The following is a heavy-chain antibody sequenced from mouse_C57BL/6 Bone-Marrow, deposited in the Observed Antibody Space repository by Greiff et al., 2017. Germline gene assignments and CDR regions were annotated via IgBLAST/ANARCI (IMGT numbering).Heavy chain of an antibody. CDR1: GFTFTDYY. CDR2: IRNKANGYTT. CDR3: ARSYYYGSSFFAY. Sequence: EVMLVESGGGLVQPGGSLSLSCAASGFTFTDYYMSWVRQPPGKALEWLGFIRNKANGYTTEYSASVKCRFTISRDNSQSILYLQMNALRAEDSATYYCARSYYYGSSFFAYWGQGTLVTVSA. J-gene: IGHJ3*01. V-gene: IGHV7-3*01. D-gene: IGHD1-1*01.